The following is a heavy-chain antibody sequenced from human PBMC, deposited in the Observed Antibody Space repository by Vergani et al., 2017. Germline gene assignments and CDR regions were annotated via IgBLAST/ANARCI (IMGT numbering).Heavy chain of an antibody. CDR3: ARVRRDDSSGYYYYYGMDV. CDR1: GGSICSGDYY. J-gene: IGHJ6*02. Sequence: QVQLQESGPGLVKPSQTLSLICTVSGGSICSGDYYWSWLRQPAGKGLEWIGYSYYSGSTYYNPSLQSRVTISVDTSKNKFSLKLSSVTAANTAVYYCARVRRDDSSGYYYYYGMDVWGQGTTVTVSS. CDR2: SYYSGST. V-gene: IGHV4-30-4*01. D-gene: IGHD3-22*01.